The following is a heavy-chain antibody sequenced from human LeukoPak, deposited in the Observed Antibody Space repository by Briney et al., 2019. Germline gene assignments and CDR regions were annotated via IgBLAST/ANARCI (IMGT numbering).Heavy chain of an antibody. CDR3: ARQPGGTAAFDI. CDR1: GASIDSYY. J-gene: IGHJ3*02. V-gene: IGHV4-59*08. D-gene: IGHD6-13*01. Sequence: SETLSLTCTVSGASIDSYYWSWTRHPPGKGLEWIGYTHNNGDSNYNPSLKSRLTISVDTSKNEVSLVLTSVTAADTALYYCARQPGGTAAFDIWAQGTMVTVSA. CDR2: THNNGDS.